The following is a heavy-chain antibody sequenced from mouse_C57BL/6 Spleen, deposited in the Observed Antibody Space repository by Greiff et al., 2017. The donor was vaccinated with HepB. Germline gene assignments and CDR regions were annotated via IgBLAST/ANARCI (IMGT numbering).Heavy chain of an antibody. CDR3: ARVRMVAPFDY. V-gene: IGHV3-6*01. CDR2: ISYDGSN. J-gene: IGHJ2*01. D-gene: IGHD1-1*02. Sequence: EVQLQESGPGLVKPSQSLSLTCSVTGYSITSGYYWNWIRQFPGNKLEWMGYISYDGSNNYNPSLKNRISITRDTSKNQFFLKLNSVTTEDTATYYCARVRMVAPFDYWGQGTTLTVSS. CDR1: GYSITSGYY.